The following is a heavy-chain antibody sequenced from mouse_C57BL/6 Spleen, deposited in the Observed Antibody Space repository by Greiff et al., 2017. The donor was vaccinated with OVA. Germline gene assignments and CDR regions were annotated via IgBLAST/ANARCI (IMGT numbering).Heavy chain of an antibody. V-gene: IGHV1-19*01. Sequence: DVQLQESGPVLVKPGASVKMSCKASGYTFTDYYMNWVKQSHGKSLEWIGVINPYNGGTSYNQKFKGKATLPVDKSSSTAYMELNSLTSEDSAVYSCASRGTNWDGYFDVWGTGTTVTVSS. D-gene: IGHD4-1*01. J-gene: IGHJ1*03. CDR2: INPYNGGT. CDR3: ASRGTNWDGYFDV. CDR1: GYTFTDYY.